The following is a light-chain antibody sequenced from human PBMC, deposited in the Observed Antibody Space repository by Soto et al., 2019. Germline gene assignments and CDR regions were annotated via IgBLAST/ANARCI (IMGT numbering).Light chain of an antibody. CDR1: SCTIGSNT. CDR2: SNN. CDR3: AAWGASLNGPV. Sequence: RGSICRKGRSCTIGSNTVHRYQQLPGTAPHPPTNSNNPRPSGVTDRFSGSQSGTSASLAISGLQSEDEADSYCAAWGASLNGPVSGTGTKVPV. V-gene: IGLV1-44*01. J-gene: IGLJ1*01.